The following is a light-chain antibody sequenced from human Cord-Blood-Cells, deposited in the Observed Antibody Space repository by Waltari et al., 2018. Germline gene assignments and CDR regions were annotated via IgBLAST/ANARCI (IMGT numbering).Light chain of an antibody. Sequence: DIQMTQSPSSLSASVGDRVTIACRASQGISNYLAWYKQKPGKVPKLLIYAASTLQSGVPSRFSGSGSGTDFTLTISRLEPEDVAIYYCKKYNSAPWTFGQGTKVEIK. V-gene: IGKV1-27*01. J-gene: IGKJ1*01. CDR3: KKYNSAPWT. CDR2: AAS. CDR1: QGISNY.